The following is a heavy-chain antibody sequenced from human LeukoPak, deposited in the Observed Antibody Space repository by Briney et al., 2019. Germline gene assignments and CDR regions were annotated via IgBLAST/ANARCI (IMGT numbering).Heavy chain of an antibody. CDR3: ATTAEGSYFDY. J-gene: IGHJ4*02. CDR1: GFTFSDYY. Sequence: GGSLRLSYAASGFTFSDYYMSWIRQAPGDGLGWVSCITSRGGTIYYADSVKGRFTISRDNAKNSLYLQMNSLRAEDTAVYYCATTAEGSYFDYWGQGTPVTVSS. CDR2: ITSRGGTI. V-gene: IGHV3-11*01.